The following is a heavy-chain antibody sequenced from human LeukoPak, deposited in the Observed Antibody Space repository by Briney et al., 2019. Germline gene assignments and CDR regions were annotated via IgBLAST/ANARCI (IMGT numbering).Heavy chain of an antibody. J-gene: IGHJ6*02. CDR3: AREGPRGLGGSQI. V-gene: IGHV4-34*01. D-gene: IGHD3/OR15-3a*01. CDR2: INHSGST. Sequence: SETLSLTCAVYGGSFSGYYWSWIRQPPGKGLEWIGEINHSGSTNYNPSLKSRVTISVATSKNQFPLKLSSVTAADTAMYYCAREGPRGLGGSQIWGQGTTVTVSS. CDR1: GGSFSGYY.